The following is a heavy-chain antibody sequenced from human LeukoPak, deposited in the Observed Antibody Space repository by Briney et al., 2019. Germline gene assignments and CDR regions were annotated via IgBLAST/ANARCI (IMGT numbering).Heavy chain of an antibody. V-gene: IGHV1-69*04. D-gene: IGHD2-2*01. Sequence: SVKVSCKASGGTFSSYAIRWVRQAPGQGLEWMGRIIPILGIANYAQKFQGRVTITADKSTSTAYMELSSLRSEDTAVYYCARADLGYCSSTSCYGIDYWGQGTLVTVSP. CDR2: IIPILGIA. CDR3: ARADLGYCSSTSCYGIDY. CDR1: GGTFSSYA. J-gene: IGHJ4*02.